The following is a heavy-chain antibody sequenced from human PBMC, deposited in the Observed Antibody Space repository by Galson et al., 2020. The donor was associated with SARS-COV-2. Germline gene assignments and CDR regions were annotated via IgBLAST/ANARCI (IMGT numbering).Heavy chain of an antibody. CDR2: IYRNGGT. V-gene: IGHV4-59*01. Sequence: SETLSLTCTVSGGSISSYFWTWIRQPPGKGLEWIGYIYRNGGTRYNPSLKSRAIISEDRSKNQVSLKLTSVTAADTAVYFCARGQYSSAWEGASGYLGPGDRGTQVSGSS. CDR3: ARGQYSSAWEGASGYLGP. J-gene: IGHJ2*01. CDR1: GGSISSYF. D-gene: IGHD6-19*01.